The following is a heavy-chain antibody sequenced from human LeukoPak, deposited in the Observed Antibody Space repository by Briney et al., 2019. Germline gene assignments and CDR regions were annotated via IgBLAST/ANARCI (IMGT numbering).Heavy chain of an antibody. Sequence: PSETLSLTCSVSGGSIRSYFWSWIRQPPGKGLEWIGYIYYSGRTNYNPSLKSRVTISVDTSKTQFSLKLSSVTAADTAVYYCARGQRLFDYWGQGTLVTVSS. CDR3: ARGQRLFDY. D-gene: IGHD2-2*01. CDR1: GGSIRSYF. J-gene: IGHJ4*02. CDR2: IYYSGRT. V-gene: IGHV4-59*01.